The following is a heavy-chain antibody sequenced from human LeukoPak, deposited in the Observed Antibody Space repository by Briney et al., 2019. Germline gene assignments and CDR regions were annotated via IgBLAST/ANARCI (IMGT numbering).Heavy chain of an antibody. CDR2: ISGSGGST. Sequence: GGSLRLSCAASGFTFSSYAMTWVRQAPGKGLEWVSAISGSGGSTYYADSVKGRFTTSRDSSKNTLYLQMNSLRAEDTAVYYCAHPTEYSSSWYGNWFDPWGQGTLVTVSS. V-gene: IGHV3-23*01. D-gene: IGHD6-13*01. J-gene: IGHJ5*02. CDR3: AHPTEYSSSWYGNWFDP. CDR1: GFTFSSYA.